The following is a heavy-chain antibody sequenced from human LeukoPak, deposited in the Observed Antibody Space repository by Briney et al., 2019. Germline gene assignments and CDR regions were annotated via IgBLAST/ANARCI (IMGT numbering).Heavy chain of an antibody. CDR3: AKDRKRIFGVVTPRGAFDI. J-gene: IGHJ3*02. CDR2: ISGSGGST. D-gene: IGHD3-3*01. Sequence: PGGSLRLSCAASGFTFSSYAMSWVRQAPGKGLEWVSAISGSGGSTYYADSVKGRFTISRDNSKNTLYLQMNSLRAEDTAVYYCAKDRKRIFGVVTPRGAFDIWGQGTMVTVSS. V-gene: IGHV3-23*01. CDR1: GFTFSSYA.